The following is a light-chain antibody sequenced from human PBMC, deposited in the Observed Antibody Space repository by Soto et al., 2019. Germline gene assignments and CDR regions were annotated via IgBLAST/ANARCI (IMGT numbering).Light chain of an antibody. Sequence: QSALTQPRSVSGSPGQSVTISCTGTSSDIGGYNYVSWYQQRPGKAPKLMIHDVTKRPSGVPDRFSGSKSGNTASLTISGLQAEDEADYYCCSYAGSYTLVFGGGTKLTVL. CDR1: SSDIGGYNY. CDR2: DVT. J-gene: IGLJ2*01. CDR3: CSYAGSYTLV. V-gene: IGLV2-11*01.